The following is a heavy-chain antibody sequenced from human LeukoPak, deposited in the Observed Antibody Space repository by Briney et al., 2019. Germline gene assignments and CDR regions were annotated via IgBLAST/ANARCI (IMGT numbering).Heavy chain of an antibody. J-gene: IGHJ4*02. CDR3: ASGFWSDY. V-gene: IGHV4-39*01. Sequence: SETLSLTCTVSGGSISSSSYSWGWIRQPPGKGLEGFGSISYSGSTYYNPSLKSRVTISVDTSKNQFSLKLSSVTAADTAVYYCASGFWSDYWGQGTLVTVSS. CDR1: GGSISSSSYS. CDR2: ISYSGST. D-gene: IGHD3-3*01.